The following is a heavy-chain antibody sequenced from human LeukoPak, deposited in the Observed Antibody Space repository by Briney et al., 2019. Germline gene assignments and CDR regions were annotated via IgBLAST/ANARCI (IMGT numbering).Heavy chain of an antibody. Sequence: GGSLRLSCAASGFTFRSYDMHCVRQVPGKGLEWVSAVGISGDTYYAGSVKGRFTISRENAKNSLYLQMNSLTAGDTAVYYCVRGGIQVSGIDEIDYWGQGTLVTVSS. D-gene: IGHD6-19*01. CDR1: GFTFRSYD. CDR2: VGISGDT. V-gene: IGHV3-13*01. J-gene: IGHJ4*02. CDR3: VRGGIQVSGIDEIDY.